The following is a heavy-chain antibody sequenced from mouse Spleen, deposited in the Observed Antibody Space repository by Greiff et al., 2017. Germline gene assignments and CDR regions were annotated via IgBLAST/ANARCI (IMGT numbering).Heavy chain of an antibody. CDR3: AREGYYGSSPYFDV. J-gene: IGHJ1*01. CDR1: GYTFTSYW. V-gene: IGHV1-55*01. Sequence: QVQLKQPGAELVKPGASVKMSCKASGYTFTSYWITWVKQRPGQGLEWIGDIYPGSGSTNYNEKFKSKATLTVDTSSSTAYMQLSSLTSEDSAVYYCAREGYYGSSPYFDVWGAGTTVTVSS. D-gene: IGHD1-1*01. CDR2: IYPGSGST.